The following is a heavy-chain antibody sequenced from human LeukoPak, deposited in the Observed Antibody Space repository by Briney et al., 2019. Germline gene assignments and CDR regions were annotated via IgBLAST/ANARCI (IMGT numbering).Heavy chain of an antibody. V-gene: IGHV4-34*01. CDR2: INHSGST. Sequence: SETLSLTCAVYGGSFSGYYWSWIRQPPGKGLEWIGEINHSGSTNYNPSLKRRVTISVDTSKNQFSLKLASVTAADTAVYYCARGGAARPAIAVAGRAKKNQFDYWGQGTLVTVSS. D-gene: IGHD6-19*01. CDR1: GGSFSGYY. CDR3: ARGGAARPAIAVAGRAKKNQFDY. J-gene: IGHJ4*02.